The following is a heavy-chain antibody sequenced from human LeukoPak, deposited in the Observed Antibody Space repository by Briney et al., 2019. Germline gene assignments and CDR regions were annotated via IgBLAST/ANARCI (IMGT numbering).Heavy chain of an antibody. CDR2: IHTDQTIQ. CDR1: GFTFSSHR. V-gene: IGHV3-30*02. D-gene: IGHD3-10*01. Sequence: GGSLRLSCAASGFTFSSHRMNWVRQAPGKGLEWVAYIHTDQTIQYYADSVEGRFTISRDNSKNTLYLQMKTLRSEDTAVYYCGYYNSGSYSTPDSWGQGTQVTVSS. CDR3: GYYNSGSYSTPDS. J-gene: IGHJ5*01.